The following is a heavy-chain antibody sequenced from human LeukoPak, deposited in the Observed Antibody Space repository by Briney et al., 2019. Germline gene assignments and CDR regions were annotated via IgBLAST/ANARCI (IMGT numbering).Heavy chain of an antibody. CDR2: IYTSGST. Sequence: SETLSLTCTVSGGSISSYYWSWIRQPAGKGLEWIGRIYTSGSTNYNPSLKSRVTISVDTSKNQFSLKLSSVTAADTAVYYCARTYYDFWSGYHNWYFDLWGRGTLVTVSS. V-gene: IGHV4-4*07. CDR1: GGSISSYY. CDR3: ARTYYDFWSGYHNWYFDL. D-gene: IGHD3-3*01. J-gene: IGHJ2*01.